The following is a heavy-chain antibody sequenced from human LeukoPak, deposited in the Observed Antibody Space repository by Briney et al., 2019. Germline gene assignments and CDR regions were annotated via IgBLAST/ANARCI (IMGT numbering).Heavy chain of an antibody. CDR2: ISSDGRIQ. Sequence: PGRSLRLSCAASGFTFSIYAMHWVRQAPGKGLEWVAFISSDGRIQYYAYSVKGRFTISRDNSKNTLFLQMNGLRDEDTAVYYCDPHDSASQFWGQGTLATVSS. J-gene: IGHJ4*02. D-gene: IGHD6-6*01. CDR1: GFTFSIYA. CDR3: DPHDSASQF. V-gene: IGHV3-30*04.